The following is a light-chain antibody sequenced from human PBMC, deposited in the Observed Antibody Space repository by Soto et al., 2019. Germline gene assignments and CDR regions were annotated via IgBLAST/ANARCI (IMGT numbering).Light chain of an antibody. V-gene: IGKV3-20*01. J-gene: IGKJ1*01. CDR2: GAS. CDR1: QSVDSSF. CDR3: QQYVSSVT. Sequence: IVLTPSPGFLSLSPGERATLSCRASQSVDSSFFAWYQQKPGQAPRLLIYGASKRATGIPDRFSGSGSGTDFTLTISRLEPEDFAVYYCQQYVSSVTFGQGTKVEIK.